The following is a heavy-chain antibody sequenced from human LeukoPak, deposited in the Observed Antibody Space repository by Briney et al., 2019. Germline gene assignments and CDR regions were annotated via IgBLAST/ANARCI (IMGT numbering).Heavy chain of an antibody. CDR2: IYYSGST. CDR3: ARQGEYCSSTSCYYNWFDP. J-gene: IGHJ5*02. CDR1: GGSISSYY. Sequence: SETLSLTCTVSGGSISSYYWSWIQQPPGKGLEWIGYIYYSGSTNYNPSLKSRVTISVDTSKNQFSLKLSSVTAADTAVYYCARQGEYCSSTSCYYNWFDPWGQGTLVTVSS. V-gene: IGHV4-59*01. D-gene: IGHD2-2*01.